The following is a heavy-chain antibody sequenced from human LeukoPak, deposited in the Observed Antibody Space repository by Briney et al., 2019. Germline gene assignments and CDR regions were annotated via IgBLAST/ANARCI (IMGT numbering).Heavy chain of an antibody. CDR2: IYYSGST. Sequence: SETLSLTCTVSGGSISSYYWSWIRQPPGKGLEWIGYIYYSGSTNYNPSLKSRVTISVDTSKNQFSLKLNSVTAADTAVYYCARTGSYCSGGSCYVWFDPWGQGTLVTVSS. V-gene: IGHV4-59*01. J-gene: IGHJ5*02. D-gene: IGHD2-15*01. CDR1: GGSISSYY. CDR3: ARTGSYCSGGSCYVWFDP.